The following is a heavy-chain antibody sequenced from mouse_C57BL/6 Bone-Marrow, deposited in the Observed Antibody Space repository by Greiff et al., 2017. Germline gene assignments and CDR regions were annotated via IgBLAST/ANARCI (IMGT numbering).Heavy chain of an antibody. CDR2: IDPEDGET. D-gene: IGHD1-1*01. CDR3: ARDYGSSRWYFDV. Sequence: EVMLVESGAELVKPGASVKLSCTASGFNIKDYYMHWVKQRTEQGLEWIGRIDPEDGETKYAPKFQGKATITADTSSNTAYLQLSSLTSEDTAVYYCARDYGSSRWYFDVWGTGTTVTVSS. J-gene: IGHJ1*03. V-gene: IGHV14-2*01. CDR1: GFNIKDYY.